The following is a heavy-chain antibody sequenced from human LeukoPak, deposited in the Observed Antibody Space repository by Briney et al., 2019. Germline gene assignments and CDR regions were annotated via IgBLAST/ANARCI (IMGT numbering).Heavy chain of an antibody. CDR3: TPADYGGPYGAFDI. Sequence: PGGSLKLSCAASRFTFSNAWMNWVRQAPGKGLEWVGRIKSKTDGGTTDYAAPVKGRFTISRDASKNTLYLQMNSLKTEDTAVYYCTPADYGGPYGAFDIWGQGTMVTVSS. CDR1: RFTFSNAW. J-gene: IGHJ3*02. D-gene: IGHD4-23*01. CDR2: IKSKTDGGTT. V-gene: IGHV3-15*01.